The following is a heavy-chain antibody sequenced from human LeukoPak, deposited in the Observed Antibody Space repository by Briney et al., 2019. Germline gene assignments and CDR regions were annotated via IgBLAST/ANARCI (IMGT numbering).Heavy chain of an antibody. Sequence: GGSLRLSCAASGFTFSDYYMSWIRQAPGKGLEWISYVGSSGSSIYYADSVKGRFTISRDNAKRSLNLQMNSLRVEDTAVYYCARARPRWDFDYWGQGTLVTVSS. CDR2: VGSSGSSI. J-gene: IGHJ4*02. V-gene: IGHV3-11*04. D-gene: IGHD5-24*01. CDR3: ARARPRWDFDY. CDR1: GFTFSDYY.